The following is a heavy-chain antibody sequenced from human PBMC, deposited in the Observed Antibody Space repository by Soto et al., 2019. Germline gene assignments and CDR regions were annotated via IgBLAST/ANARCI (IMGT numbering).Heavy chain of an antibody. D-gene: IGHD2-21*02. CDR2: IIPIFGTA. Sequence: QVQLVQSGAEVKKPGSSVKVSSKASGGTFSSYAISWVRQAPGQGLEWMGGIIPIFGTANYAQKFQGRVTITADESTSTAYMELSSLRSEDTAVYYCASQWGGDCLGSFCYFDYWGQGTLVTVSS. V-gene: IGHV1-69*12. J-gene: IGHJ4*02. CDR3: ASQWGGDCLGSFCYFDY. CDR1: GGTFSSYA.